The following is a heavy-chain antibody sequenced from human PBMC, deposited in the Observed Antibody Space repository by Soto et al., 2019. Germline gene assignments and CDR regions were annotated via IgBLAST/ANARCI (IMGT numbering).Heavy chain of an antibody. CDR3: ISDPDFWGGHTPL. D-gene: IGHD3-3*01. J-gene: IGHJ4*02. Sequence: EVQLVESGGGLVQPGGSLRLSCAASGFSITNTWMHWVRQAPGKGLAWVGRVKSKADGGTADYAAPVKGRFTVSRDDSKNTQYLQMNSLKMADTAVYYCISDPDFWGGHTPLWGQGTLVTVSS. V-gene: IGHV3-15*07. CDR1: GFSITNTW. CDR2: VKSKADGGTA.